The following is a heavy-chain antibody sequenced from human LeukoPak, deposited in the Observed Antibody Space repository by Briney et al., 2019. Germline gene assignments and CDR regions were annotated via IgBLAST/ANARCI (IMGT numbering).Heavy chain of an antibody. CDR3: ATAPLAAAATKYYFDY. CDR2: ISSSSSYI. Sequence: GGSLRLSCAASGFTSSSYSMNWVRQAPGKGLEWVSSISSSSSYIYYADSVKGRFTISRDNAKNSLYLQMNSLRAEDTAVYYCATAPLAAAATKYYFDYWGQGTLVTVSS. CDR1: GFTSSSYS. J-gene: IGHJ4*02. D-gene: IGHD6-13*01. V-gene: IGHV3-21*01.